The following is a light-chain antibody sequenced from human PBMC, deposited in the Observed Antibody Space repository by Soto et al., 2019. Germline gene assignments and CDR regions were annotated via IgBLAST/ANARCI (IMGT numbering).Light chain of an antibody. V-gene: IGLV2-14*01. CDR3: NTYNTNCSGV. Sequence: QSALTQPASVSGSPGQSITISCTGTSSDVGAYNYVSWYQHHPGKAPKLMIYEVTNQPSGVSNRFSGSKSGNTASLTISWLQHELDPDSSCNTYNTNCSGVFGTGT. J-gene: IGLJ1*01. CDR1: SSDVGAYNY. CDR2: EVT.